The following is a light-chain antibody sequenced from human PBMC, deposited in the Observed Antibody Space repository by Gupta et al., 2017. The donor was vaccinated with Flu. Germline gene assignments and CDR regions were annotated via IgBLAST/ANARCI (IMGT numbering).Light chain of an antibody. Sequence: EVVLTQSPATLSLSPGERATLSCRASQSMSSYLAWYQQRPGQSPRLLIYDASNRATGIPGRFSGSGSGTDFTLTISSLEPEDFAVYYCQQRMTSPITFGQGTRLQIK. CDR3: QQRMTSPIT. J-gene: IGKJ5*01. CDR2: DAS. V-gene: IGKV3-11*01. CDR1: QSMSSY.